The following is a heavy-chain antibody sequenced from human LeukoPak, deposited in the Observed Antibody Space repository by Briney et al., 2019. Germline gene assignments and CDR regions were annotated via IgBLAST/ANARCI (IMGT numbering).Heavy chain of an antibody. J-gene: IGHJ6*02. Sequence: GRSLRLSCAASGFTFSSYGMHWVRQAPGKGLEWVAVISYDGSNKYYADSVKGRFTISRDNSKNTLYLQMNSLRAEDTAVYYCAKEGGKTSCYYYYYGMDVWGQGTTVTVSS. CDR3: AKEGGKTSCYYYYYGMDV. CDR2: ISYDGSNK. CDR1: GFTFSSYG. D-gene: IGHD1-26*01. V-gene: IGHV3-30*18.